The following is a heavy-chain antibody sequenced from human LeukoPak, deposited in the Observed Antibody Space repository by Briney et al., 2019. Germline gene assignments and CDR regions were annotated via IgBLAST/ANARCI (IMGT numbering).Heavy chain of an antibody. CDR2: IKSDTDGETT. D-gene: IGHD2-15*01. V-gene: IGHV3-15*01. J-gene: IGHJ4*02. CDR1: GFSFDDAW. CDR3: TTDPHSGYCSGVSCYPYDY. Sequence: GGSLRLSCAASGFSFDDAWMSWVRQAPGKGLEWVGRIKSDTDGETTDYAAPVKGRFTISRDDSRNTLYLQMTTLKTEDTALYYCTTDPHSGYCSGVSCYPYDYWGQGTLVTVSS.